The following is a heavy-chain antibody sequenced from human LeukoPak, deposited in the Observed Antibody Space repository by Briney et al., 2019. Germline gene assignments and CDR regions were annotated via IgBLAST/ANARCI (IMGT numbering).Heavy chain of an antibody. V-gene: IGHV4-39*01. CDR1: AGSISSSSHY. CDR3: AGRSGSYSA. CDR2: IYYRGST. D-gene: IGHD1-26*01. Sequence: PSETLSLTCTVSAGSISSSSHYWDWIRQPPGKGLEWIGSIYYRGSTYYNPSFQSRVTTYVDTSKNQFSLRLSSVTAADTAVYYCAGRSGSYSAWGQGALVTVSS. J-gene: IGHJ5*02.